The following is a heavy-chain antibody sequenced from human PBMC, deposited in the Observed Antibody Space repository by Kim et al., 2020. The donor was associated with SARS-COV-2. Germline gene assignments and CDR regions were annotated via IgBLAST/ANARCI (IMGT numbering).Heavy chain of an antibody. CDR1: GFTFSDYS. CDR3: ARGRVALAYFDS. Sequence: GGSLRLSCAASGFTFSDYSMYWVRQAPGKGLEWVSYISSDSNRKQYPESVRGRFTITRDDAKNSLYLQMNSLRDEDTAVYYCARGRVALAYFDSWGQGTLVTVSS. CDR2: ISSDSNRK. V-gene: IGHV3-48*02. J-gene: IGHJ4*02. D-gene: IGHD3-16*01.